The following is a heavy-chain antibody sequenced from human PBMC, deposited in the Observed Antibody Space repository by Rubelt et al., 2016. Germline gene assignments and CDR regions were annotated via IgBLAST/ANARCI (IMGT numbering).Heavy chain of an antibody. D-gene: IGHD6-19*01. V-gene: IGHV4-4*02. CDR3: ARHMGSSSDWYYFNY. J-gene: IGHJ4*02. CDR2: WHSGST. Sequence: WHSGSTNYNPSLKSRVTISLDKSKNKFSLKMTSVTAADTAVYYCARHMGSSSDWYYFNYWGQGTLVTVSS.